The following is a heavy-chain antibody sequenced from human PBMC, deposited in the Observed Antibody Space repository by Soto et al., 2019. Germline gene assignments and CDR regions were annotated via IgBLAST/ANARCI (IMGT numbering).Heavy chain of an antibody. CDR2: IYYSGST. CDR3: ARRLYYDSSGFEGGGMDV. J-gene: IGHJ6*02. CDR1: GGSISSSSYH. D-gene: IGHD3-22*01. V-gene: IGHV4-39*01. Sequence: SETLSLTCSISGGSISSSSYHWGWILQPPGKGLDWIGSIYYSGSTYYNPSLKSRVTISVDTSKNQFSLKLSSVTAADAAVYYCARRLYYDSSGFEGGGMDVWGQGTTVT.